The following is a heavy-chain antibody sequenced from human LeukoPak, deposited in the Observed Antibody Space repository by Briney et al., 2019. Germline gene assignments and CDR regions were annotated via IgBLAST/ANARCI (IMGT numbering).Heavy chain of an antibody. CDR3: ARDLDMGITPGDDFDF. D-gene: IGHD3-16*01. Sequence: GGSLRLSCAASGFSFSKYWMHWVRQTPGEGLVWVSRIKEDGTYTSYADSVKGRFTISRDNARNTVFLQMNSLRAEDTAVYYCARDLDMGITPGDDFDFWGQGTLVTVSS. V-gene: IGHV3-74*01. CDR2: IKEDGTYT. J-gene: IGHJ4*02. CDR1: GFSFSKYW.